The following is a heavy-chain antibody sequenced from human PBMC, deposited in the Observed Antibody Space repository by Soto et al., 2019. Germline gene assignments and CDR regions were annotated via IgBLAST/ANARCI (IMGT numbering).Heavy chain of an antibody. Sequence: ASETLSLTCTVSGGSISSGSYYWGWIRQPPGKGLEWIGSIYYVGSTYYNPSLKSRVNISVDTSKNQFSLKLNSVTAADTAVYYCAGPASSSGWPFDYWGQGTLVTVSS. V-gene: IGHV4-39*01. CDR2: IYYVGST. D-gene: IGHD6-19*01. J-gene: IGHJ4*02. CDR3: AGPASSSGWPFDY. CDR1: GGSISSGSYY.